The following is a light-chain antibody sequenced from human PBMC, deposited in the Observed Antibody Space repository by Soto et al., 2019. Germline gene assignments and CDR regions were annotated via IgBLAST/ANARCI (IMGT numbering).Light chain of an antibody. Sequence: DIQMTQSPSSLSASVGDRVTITCRASQSINSYLNWYQQEPGKAPKFLIYAASSLQSGVPSRFSVSGSGTDFTLTISSLQPEDFATYYCQQSYSTPITFGQGTRLEIK. CDR2: AAS. J-gene: IGKJ5*01. CDR1: QSINSY. V-gene: IGKV1-39*01. CDR3: QQSYSTPIT.